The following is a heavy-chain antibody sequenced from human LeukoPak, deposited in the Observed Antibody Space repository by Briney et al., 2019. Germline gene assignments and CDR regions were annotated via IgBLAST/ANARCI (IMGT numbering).Heavy chain of an antibody. D-gene: IGHD6-19*01. CDR1: GFTFSKYW. CDR2: INTDGTVT. Sequence: GGSLRLSGAASGFTFSKYWMLWVRQAPGKGLESVSRINTDGTVTTYADSVKGRFTVSRDNADNTMFLQMSSVRDEDTAVYYCATKQWLAPPPDSWGQGTPVTVSS. V-gene: IGHV3-74*01. J-gene: IGHJ4*02. CDR3: ATKQWLAPPPDS.